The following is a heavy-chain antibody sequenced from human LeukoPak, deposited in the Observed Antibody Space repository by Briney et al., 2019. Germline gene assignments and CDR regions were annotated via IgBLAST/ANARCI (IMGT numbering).Heavy chain of an antibody. CDR3: AKDAEQWLVRSFDY. CDR1: GFTFISYASYA. Sequence: PGGSLRLSCAASGFTFISYASYAMSWVRQAPGKVLEWVSGISGSGGSTYYADSVKGRFTISRDNSKNTLYLQMNSLRAEDTAVYYCAKDAEQWLVRSFDYWGQGTLVTVSS. CDR2: ISGSGGST. V-gene: IGHV3-23*01. D-gene: IGHD6-19*01. J-gene: IGHJ4*02.